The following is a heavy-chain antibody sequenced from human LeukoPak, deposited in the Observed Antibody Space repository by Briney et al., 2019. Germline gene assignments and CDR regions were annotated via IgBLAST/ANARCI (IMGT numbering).Heavy chain of an antibody. Sequence: GGSLRLSCAASGFTFDDYAMRWVRQAPGKGLEWVSGISWNSGSIGYADSVKGRFTISRDNAKNSLYLQMNSLRAEDTALYYCAKDIMTPHYYGSGSYYGMDVWGQGTTVTVSS. CDR1: GFTFDDYA. J-gene: IGHJ6*02. D-gene: IGHD3-10*01. CDR2: ISWNSGSI. CDR3: AKDIMTPHYYGSGSYYGMDV. V-gene: IGHV3-9*01.